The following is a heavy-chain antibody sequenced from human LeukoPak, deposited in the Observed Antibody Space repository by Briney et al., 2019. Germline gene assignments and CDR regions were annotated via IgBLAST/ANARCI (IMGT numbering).Heavy chain of an antibody. V-gene: IGHV1-46*01. CDR1: GYSFSDFP. CDR2: INPSGGST. J-gene: IGHJ6*03. D-gene: IGHD7-27*01. CDR3: ARESPAGEDLDHYYYYMDV. Sequence: ASVKVSCKASGYSFSDFPVHWVRQAPGQGLEWMGIINPSGGSTSYAQKFQGRVTMTRDTSTSTVYMELSSLRSEDTAVYYCARESPAGEDLDHYYYYMDVWGKGTTVTVSS.